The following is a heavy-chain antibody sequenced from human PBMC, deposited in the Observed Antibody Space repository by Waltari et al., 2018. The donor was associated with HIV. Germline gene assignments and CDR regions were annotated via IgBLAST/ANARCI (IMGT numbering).Heavy chain of an antibody. CDR2: MNPKSGNT. J-gene: IGHJ4*02. Sequence: QVQLVQSGAEVTKPGASVKVSCKASGYTFPSHDINWVRPATGQGLEWMGWMNPKSGNTGYAQKFRGRVTMTRTTARSTAYMELSGLRAEDTAVDYCARRYDSGTNIAGYWGQGTLVTVSS. CDR3: ARRYDSGTNIAGY. CDR1: GYTFPSHD. V-gene: IGHV1-8*01. D-gene: IGHD3-10*01.